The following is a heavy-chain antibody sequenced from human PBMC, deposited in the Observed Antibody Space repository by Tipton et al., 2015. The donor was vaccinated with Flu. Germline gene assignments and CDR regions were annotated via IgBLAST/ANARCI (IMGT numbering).Heavy chain of an antibody. Sequence: SLRLSCAASGLTFSSHTMRWVRQAPGKGLEWGSTISPSGGTYYADSVKGRFTISRDNSKNTLYLQMNSLRAEDTALYFCAKGELRGSSCFDYWGQGSLATVSS. CDR2: ISPSGGT. CDR1: GLTFSSHT. J-gene: IGHJ4*02. D-gene: IGHD1-26*01. CDR3: AKGELRGSSCFDY. V-gene: IGHV3-23*01.